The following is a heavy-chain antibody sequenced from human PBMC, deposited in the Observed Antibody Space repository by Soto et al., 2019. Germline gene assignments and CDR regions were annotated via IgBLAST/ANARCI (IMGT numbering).Heavy chain of an antibody. Sequence: GGSLRLSCEASGFTFNNAWMNWVRQAPGKGLEWLGRIKLESDGGATDYAAPVKGRFIISRDDSKNMLYLQMNSLQTEDTGMYYCTSRRVTTNDYWGQGTLVTVSS. J-gene: IGHJ4*02. CDR2: IKLESDGGAT. D-gene: IGHD4-17*01. CDR3: TSRRVTTNDY. V-gene: IGHV3-15*07. CDR1: GFTFNNAW.